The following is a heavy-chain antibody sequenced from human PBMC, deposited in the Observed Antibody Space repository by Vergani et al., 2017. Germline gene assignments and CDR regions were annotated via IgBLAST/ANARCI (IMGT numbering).Heavy chain of an antibody. D-gene: IGHD3-9*01. CDR1: GYTFSNYY. Sequence: QVQVVQSGAEVKKSGASVKVSCKTSGYTFSNYYMHWVRQAPGQGLEWMGIINPSGGHTNYAQKFQGRVTMTRDTSTSTVYMELSSLRSEDTAIYYCARVYYGILTGYRYWGQGTLVTVSA. V-gene: IGHV1-46*03. CDR3: ARVYYGILTGYRY. CDR2: INPSGGHT. J-gene: IGHJ4*02.